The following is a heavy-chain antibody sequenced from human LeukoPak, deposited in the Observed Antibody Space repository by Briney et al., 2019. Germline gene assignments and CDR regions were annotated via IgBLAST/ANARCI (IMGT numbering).Heavy chain of an antibody. V-gene: IGHV4-31*03. CDR2: IYYSGST. D-gene: IGHD3-22*01. CDR1: GGSISSDGYY. CDR3: ARGSSYYYHYDY. Sequence: PSQTLSLTCTVSGGSISSDGYYWSWIRQHPGKGLEWIGYIYYSGSTYYNPSLKSRVTISVDTSKNQFSLKLSSVTAADTAVYYCARGSSYYYHYDYWGQGTLVTVSS. J-gene: IGHJ4*02.